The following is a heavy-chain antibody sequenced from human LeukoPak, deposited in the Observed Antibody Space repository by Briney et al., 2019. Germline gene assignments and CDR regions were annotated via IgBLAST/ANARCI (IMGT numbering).Heavy chain of an antibody. Sequence: SVKVSCKASGGTFSSYAISWVRQAPGQGLEWMGGIIPIFGTANYAQKFQGRVTITADESTSTAYMELSSLRSEDTAVYYCARGVAGYDSSGYYPLFDYWGQGTLVTVSS. D-gene: IGHD3-22*01. J-gene: IGHJ4*02. CDR2: IIPIFGTA. CDR1: GGTFSSYA. V-gene: IGHV1-69*13. CDR3: ARGVAGYDSSGYYPLFDY.